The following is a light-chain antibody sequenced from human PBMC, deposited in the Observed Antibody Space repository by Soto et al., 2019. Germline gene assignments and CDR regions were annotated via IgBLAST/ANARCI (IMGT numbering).Light chain of an antibody. V-gene: IGKV3-20*01. CDR2: GAS. Sequence: VVLTQSPATLSLSPGEPATLSCRASRDVYINALAWYQQKPGRTPTLLIYGASTRATGIPDRFSATGSGTEFSLTISSVEPEDFVVYYCQQYGSSPPLTFGGGTKVEIK. J-gene: IGKJ4*01. CDR1: RDVYINA. CDR3: QQYGSSPPLT.